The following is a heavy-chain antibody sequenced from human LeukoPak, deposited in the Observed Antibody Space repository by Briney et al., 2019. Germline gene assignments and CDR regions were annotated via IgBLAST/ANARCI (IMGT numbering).Heavy chain of an antibody. D-gene: IGHD3-22*01. J-gene: IGHJ4*02. Sequence: GGSLRLSCAASGFTFSDYYMSWIRQAPGKGLEWVSYINSSGSIIHYADSVKGRFTISRDNAKNSLYLQMNSLRAEDTAVYYCARSWSSGYWFPATASFDYWGQGTLVTVSS. CDR1: GFTFSDYY. V-gene: IGHV3-11*04. CDR2: INSSGSII. CDR3: ARSWSSGYWFPATASFDY.